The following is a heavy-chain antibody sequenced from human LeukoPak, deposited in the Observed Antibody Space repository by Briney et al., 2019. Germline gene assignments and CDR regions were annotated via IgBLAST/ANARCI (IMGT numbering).Heavy chain of an antibody. CDR3: ARGKAGRTEFDY. J-gene: IGHJ4*02. CDR1: GFTFSSYA. CDR2: ISYDGSNK. D-gene: IGHD2-8*02. Sequence: PGRSLRLSCAASGFTFSSYAMHWVRQAPGKGLEWVAVISYDGSNKYYADSVKGRFTFSRDNSKNTLYLQMNSLRAEDTAVYYCARGKAGRTEFDYWGQGTLVTVSS. V-gene: IGHV3-30-3*01.